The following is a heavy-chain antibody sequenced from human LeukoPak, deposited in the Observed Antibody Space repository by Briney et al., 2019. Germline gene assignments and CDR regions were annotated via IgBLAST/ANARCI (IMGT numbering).Heavy chain of an antibody. V-gene: IGHV3-7*01. CDR1: GFIFTTYW. J-gene: IGHJ6*02. CDR3: ARVGCSSTSCYPPRDYYYAMDV. CDR2: IKQDGSET. Sequence: PGGSLRLSCAASGFIFTTYWMTWVRQAPGKGLEWVANIKQDGSETYYVDSVKGRFTIFRDNTKNSLCLQMNSLRAEDTAVYYCARVGCSSTSCYPPRDYYYAMDVWGQGTTVTVSS. D-gene: IGHD2-2*01.